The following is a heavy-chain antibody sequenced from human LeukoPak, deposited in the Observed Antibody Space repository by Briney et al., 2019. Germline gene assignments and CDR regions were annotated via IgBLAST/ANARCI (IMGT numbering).Heavy chain of an antibody. J-gene: IGHJ4*02. CDR3: TRGLVV. CDR2: ISSGGTTI. Sequence: GGSLRLSCAASGFIFSNHWMNWVRQAPGKGLEWVSDISSGGTTIFYADSVKGRFTISRDNAKNSLYLQMNSLRDEDTAVYYCTRGLVVWGQGALVTVSS. D-gene: IGHD2-2*01. CDR1: GFIFSNHW. V-gene: IGHV3-48*02.